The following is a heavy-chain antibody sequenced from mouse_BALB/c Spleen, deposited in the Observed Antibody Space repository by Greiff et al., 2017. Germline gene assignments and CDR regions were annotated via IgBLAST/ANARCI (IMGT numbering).Heavy chain of an antibody. J-gene: IGHJ4*01. CDR3: GRGGGSSYLHYYAMDY. CDR2: INPYNGDT. V-gene: IGHV1-37*01. Sequence: EVQLQQSGPELVKPGASVKISCKASGYSFTGYFMNWVKQSHGKSLEWIGRINPYNGDTFYNQKFKGKATLTVDKSSSTAHMELLSLTSEDSAVYYCGRGGGSSYLHYYAMDYWGQGTSVTVSS. D-gene: IGHD1-1*01. CDR1: GYSFTGYF.